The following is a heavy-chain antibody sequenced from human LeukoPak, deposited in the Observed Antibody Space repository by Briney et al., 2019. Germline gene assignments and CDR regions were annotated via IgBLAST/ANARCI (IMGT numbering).Heavy chain of an antibody. D-gene: IGHD6-13*01. CDR2: ISGSGGST. V-gene: IGHV3-23*01. J-gene: IGHJ4*02. CDR1: GFTFSSYA. Sequence: PGGSLRLSCAASGFTFSSYAMSWVRQAPGKGLEWVSAISGSGGSTYYADSVKGRFTISRDNAKNTLYLQMNSLRAEDTAIYYCAKAHSSSWYGLVFFDYWGQGTLVTVSS. CDR3: AKAHSSSWYGLVFFDY.